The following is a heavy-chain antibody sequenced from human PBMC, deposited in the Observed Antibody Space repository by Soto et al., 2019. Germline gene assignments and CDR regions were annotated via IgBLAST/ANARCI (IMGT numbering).Heavy chain of an antibody. CDR2: IDGDGGHI. D-gene: IGHD4-17*01. CDR1: GFNFNIYW. J-gene: IGHJ4*02. Sequence: EVPLVESGGGLVQPGGSLRLSCFVSGFNFNIYWMHWVRQAPGKGLVWVSRIDGDGGHIVYADSVKGRFTISRDNAKNTVYLQMSSLRADDTAVYYCARDHYGTLDYWGPGTVVTVSP. CDR3: ARDHYGTLDY. V-gene: IGHV3-74*01.